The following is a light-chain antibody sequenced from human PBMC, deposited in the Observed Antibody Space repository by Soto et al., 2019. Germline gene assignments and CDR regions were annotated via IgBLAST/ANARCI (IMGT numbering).Light chain of an antibody. CDR1: RSNIGSNT. CDR2: SNN. CDR3: AVWDDSLNGYV. V-gene: IGLV1-44*01. Sequence: QSVLTQPPSASGTPGQRVTISCSGSRSNIGSNTVNWYQQLPGAAPKLLIQSNNQRPSGVPDRFSGSQSDTSASLAISGLQSEDEADYYCAVWDDSLNGYVFGPGTKVTVL. J-gene: IGLJ1*01.